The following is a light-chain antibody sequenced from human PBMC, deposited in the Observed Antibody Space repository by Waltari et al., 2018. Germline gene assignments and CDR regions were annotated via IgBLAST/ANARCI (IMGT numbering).Light chain of an antibody. CDR2: GAS. V-gene: IGKV3-15*01. CDR1: QSVSSN. J-gene: IGKJ1*01. Sequence: EIVMTQSPATLSVSPGERATLSCRASQSVSSNLAWYQQKPGQAPRLLIYGASTRATGIPARFSGSGSGTEFTLTISSLQSEDFAVYYCQQYNNWPPAWTFGQGNQGGNQT. CDR3: QQYNNWPPAWT.